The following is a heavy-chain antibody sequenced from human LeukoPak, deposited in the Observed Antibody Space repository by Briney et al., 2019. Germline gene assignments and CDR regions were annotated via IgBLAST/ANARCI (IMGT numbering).Heavy chain of an antibody. J-gene: IGHJ4*02. Sequence: SVKVSCKASGGTFSSYAISWVRQAPGQGLEWMGRIIPILGIANYAQKFQGRVTITADKSTSTAYMELSSLRSEDTAVYYCARAQGATTPDDYWGQGTLVTVSS. CDR3: ARAQGATTPDDY. D-gene: IGHD1-26*01. CDR2: IIPILGIA. CDR1: GGTFSSYA. V-gene: IGHV1-69*04.